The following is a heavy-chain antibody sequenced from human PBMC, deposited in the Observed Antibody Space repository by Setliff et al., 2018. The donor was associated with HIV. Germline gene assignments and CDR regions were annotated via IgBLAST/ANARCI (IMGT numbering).Heavy chain of an antibody. CDR2: IIPAFGTA. Sequence: SVKVSCKASGGTFSASGFSWVRQAPGQGLEWMGGIIPAFGTADYAQKFQGRVTITADASTSTAYMELISLRSEDTAVYYCARGEGSGWDTVEENYYNLDVWGPRTTVTVSS. CDR1: GGTFSASG. V-gene: IGHV1-69*13. D-gene: IGHD6-19*01. J-gene: IGHJ6*02. CDR3: ARGEGSGWDTVEENYYNLDV.